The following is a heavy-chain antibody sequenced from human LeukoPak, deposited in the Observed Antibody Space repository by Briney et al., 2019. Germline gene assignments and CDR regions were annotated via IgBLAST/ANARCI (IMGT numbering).Heavy chain of an antibody. D-gene: IGHD2-21*02. CDR3: ARSVVVTAPDWFDP. Sequence: ASVKVSCKASGYTFTSYDINWVRRTTGQGLEWMGWMNPNSGNTGYAQKFQGRVTMTRNTSISTAYMELSSLRSEDTAVYYCARSVVVTAPDWFDPWGQGTLVTVSS. CDR1: GYTFTSYD. J-gene: IGHJ5*02. V-gene: IGHV1-8*01. CDR2: MNPNSGNT.